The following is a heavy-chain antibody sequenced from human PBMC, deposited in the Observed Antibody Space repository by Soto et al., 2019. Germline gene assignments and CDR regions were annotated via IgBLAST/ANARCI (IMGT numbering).Heavy chain of an antibody. CDR2: ISSSSSYI. CDR1: GFTFSSYS. Sequence: GGSLRLSCAASGFTFSSYSMNWVRQAPGKGLEWVSSISSSSSYIYYADSVKGRFTISRDNAKNSLYLQMNSLRAEDTAVYYCAREVNWNYVPSGVDYWGQGTLVTVSS. V-gene: IGHV3-21*01. D-gene: IGHD1-7*01. CDR3: AREVNWNYVPSGVDY. J-gene: IGHJ4*02.